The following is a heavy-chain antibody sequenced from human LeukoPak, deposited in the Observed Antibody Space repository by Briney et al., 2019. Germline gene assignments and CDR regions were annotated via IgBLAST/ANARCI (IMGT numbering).Heavy chain of an antibody. CDR1: GYTFTGYY. J-gene: IGHJ6*03. CDR2: INPNSGGT. V-gene: IGHV1-2*02. CDR3: ARDGVDTVMVRYGYYYYMDV. Sequence: GASVKVSCKASGYTFTGYYMHWVRQAPGQGLEWMGWINPNSGGTNYAQKFQGRVTMTRDTSISAAYMELSRLRSDDTAVYYCARDGVDTVMVRYGYYYYMDVWGKGTTVTISS. D-gene: IGHD5-18*01.